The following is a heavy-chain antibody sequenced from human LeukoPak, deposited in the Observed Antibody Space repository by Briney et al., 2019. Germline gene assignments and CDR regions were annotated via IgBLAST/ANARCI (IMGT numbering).Heavy chain of an antibody. J-gene: IGHJ4*02. CDR2: IYYSGST. D-gene: IGHD6-13*01. CDR3: ARSARQAAAVTFDY. Sequence: SETLSLTCTVSGGSISSYYWSWIRQPPGKGLKWIGYIYYSGSTNYNPSLKSRVTISVDTSKNQFSLKLSSVTAADTAVYYCARSARQAAAVTFDYWGQGTLVTVSS. CDR1: GGSISSYY. V-gene: IGHV4-59*01.